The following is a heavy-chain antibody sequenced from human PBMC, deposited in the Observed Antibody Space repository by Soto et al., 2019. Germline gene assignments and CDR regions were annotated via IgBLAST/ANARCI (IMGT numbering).Heavy chain of an antibody. CDR3: ARDYRYARIGSPGNYSGGHFDS. J-gene: IGHJ4*02. CDR2: IYYSGST. V-gene: IGHV4-39*02. D-gene: IGHD3-22*01. Sequence: SETLSLTCTVSGGSISSSSYYWGWIRQPPGKGLEWIGSIYYSGSTYYNPSLKSRVTISVDTSKNQFSLKLSSVTAADTAVYYCARDYRYARIGSPGNYSGGHFDSWVQASLGTVS. CDR1: GGSISSSSYY.